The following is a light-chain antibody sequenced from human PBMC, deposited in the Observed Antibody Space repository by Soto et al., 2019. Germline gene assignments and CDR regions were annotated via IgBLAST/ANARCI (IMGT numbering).Light chain of an antibody. J-gene: IGKJ5*01. Sequence: ENVLTQSPGTLSLSPGERATLSCRASQTVSSYLTWYQQRPGQAPRLLIYGASKRATGILDRFSGSGSGTDFTLTISRLEHEDFVLYYCQQYGTSPITFGQGTRLEIK. CDR1: QTVSSY. V-gene: IGKV3-20*01. CDR3: QQYGTSPIT. CDR2: GAS.